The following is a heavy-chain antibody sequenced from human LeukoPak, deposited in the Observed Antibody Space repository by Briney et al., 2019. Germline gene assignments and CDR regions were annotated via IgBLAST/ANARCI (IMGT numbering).Heavy chain of an antibody. D-gene: IGHD5-24*01. J-gene: IGHJ2*01. Sequence: ASVKVSCKASGYTFTSYGISWVRQAPGQGLEWMGWISAYNGNTNYAQKLQGRVTMTTDTSTSTAYMELRSLRSDDTAVYYCARDPTRGARWIKRVNWYFDLGGRATLVTFPS. CDR1: GYTFTSYG. CDR3: ARDPTRGARWIKRVNWYFDL. CDR2: ISAYNGNT. V-gene: IGHV1-18*01.